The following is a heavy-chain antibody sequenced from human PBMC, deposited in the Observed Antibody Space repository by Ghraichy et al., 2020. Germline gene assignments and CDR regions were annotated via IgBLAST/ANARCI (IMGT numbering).Heavy chain of an antibody. Sequence: GGSLRLSCAASGFTFSSYGMHWVRQAPGKGLEWVAVIWYDGSNKYYADSVKGRFTISRDNSKNTLYLQINSLRAEDTAVYYCARDSIPYYYYGMDVWGQGTTVTVSS. CDR2: IWYDGSNK. V-gene: IGHV3-33*01. J-gene: IGHJ6*02. D-gene: IGHD2-2*02. CDR1: GFTFSSYG. CDR3: ARDSIPYYYYGMDV.